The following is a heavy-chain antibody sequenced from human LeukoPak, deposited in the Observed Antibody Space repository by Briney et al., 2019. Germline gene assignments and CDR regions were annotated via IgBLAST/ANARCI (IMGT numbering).Heavy chain of an antibody. CDR2: IYYSGST. CDR1: GGSIRSYY. D-gene: IGHD6-19*01. V-gene: IGHV4-59*01. Sequence: SETLSLTCAVSGGSIRSYYWSWIRQPPGKGLEWIGYIYYSGSTNYNPSLKSRVTISVDTSKNQFSLKLSSVTAADTAVYYCARVVLEQWLVAGGAFDIWGQGTMVTVSS. CDR3: ARVVLEQWLVAGGAFDI. J-gene: IGHJ3*02.